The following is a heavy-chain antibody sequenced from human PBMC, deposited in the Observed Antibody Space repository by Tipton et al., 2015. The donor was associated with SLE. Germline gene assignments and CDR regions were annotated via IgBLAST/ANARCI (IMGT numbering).Heavy chain of an antibody. Sequence: TLSLTCTVSGGSISSSSYYWGWIRQPPGKGLEWIGSIYHSGSTHFNPSLKSRVTISMDTSKNHFSLNLSSVTAADTAVYYCARWETVAVSCFDYWGQGTLVTVSS. V-gene: IGHV4-39*07. CDR2: IYHSGST. J-gene: IGHJ4*02. CDR3: ARWETVAVSCFDY. D-gene: IGHD4-23*01. CDR1: GGSISSSSYY.